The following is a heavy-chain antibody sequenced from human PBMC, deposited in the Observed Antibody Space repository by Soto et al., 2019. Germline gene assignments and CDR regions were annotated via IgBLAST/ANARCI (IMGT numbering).Heavy chain of an antibody. Sequence: QVQLVESGGGVVQPGMSLRLSCAASGFTFSTYGMHWVRQAPGKGLEWVAIIWYDGSNKYYGDSVKGRFTISRDNPGNTVSLQMNSLRVEDTAVYYCARDNRYSSSWYGGGMDVWDQGTTVTVFS. J-gene: IGHJ6*02. V-gene: IGHV3-33*01. D-gene: IGHD6-13*01. CDR1: GFTFSTYG. CDR3: ARDNRYSSSWYGGGMDV. CDR2: IWYDGSNK.